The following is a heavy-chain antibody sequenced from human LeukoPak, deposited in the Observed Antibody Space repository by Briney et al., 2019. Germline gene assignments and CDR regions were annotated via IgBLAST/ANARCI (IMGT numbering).Heavy chain of an antibody. D-gene: IGHD5-18*01. V-gene: IGHV4-34*01. CDR3: ARGQSPYPTPDPIQLWFYFDY. J-gene: IGHJ4*02. CDR2: INHSGST. Sequence: SETLSLTCAVYGGSFSGYYWSWIRQPPGKGLEWIGEINHSGSTNYNPSLKSRVTTSVDTSKNQFSLKLSSVTAADTAVYYCARGQSPYPTPDPIQLWFYFDYWGQGTLVTVSS. CDR1: GGSFSGYY.